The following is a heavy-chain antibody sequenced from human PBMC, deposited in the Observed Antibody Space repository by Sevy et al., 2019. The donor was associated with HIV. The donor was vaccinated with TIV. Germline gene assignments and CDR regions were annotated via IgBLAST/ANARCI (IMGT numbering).Heavy chain of an antibody. Sequence: GGSLRLSCAASGFTFSGYAMSWVRQAPGKGLEWVSAINGKGRSTHYADSVEGRFTISRDNSKKTLYLQMNSLRAEDTAVYYCAKTINSGGGVVPAANYYYYGMEVWGQGTTVTVSS. CDR3: AKTINSGGGVVPAANYYYYGMEV. J-gene: IGHJ6*02. CDR2: INGKGRST. V-gene: IGHV3-23*01. D-gene: IGHD2-2*01. CDR1: GFTFSGYA.